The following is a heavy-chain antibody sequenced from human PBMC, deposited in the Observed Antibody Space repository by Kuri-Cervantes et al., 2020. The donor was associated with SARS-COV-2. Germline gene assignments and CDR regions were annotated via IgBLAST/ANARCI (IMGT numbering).Heavy chain of an antibody. CDR3: ARDLKRGGQAYYYMDV. Sequence: SETLSLTCTVSCGSISSGDYYWSWIRQPPGKGLEWIGYIFYRGSAYYNPSLKSRLSMSVDTSKNQFALKLSSVTAADTAVYYCARDLKRGGQAYYYMDVWGKGTTVTDSS. V-gene: IGHV4-30-4*08. CDR1: CGSISSGDYY. CDR2: IFYRGSA. J-gene: IGHJ6*03. D-gene: IGHD2-15*01.